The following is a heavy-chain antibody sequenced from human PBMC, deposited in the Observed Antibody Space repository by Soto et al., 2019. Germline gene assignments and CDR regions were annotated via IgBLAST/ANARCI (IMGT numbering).Heavy chain of an antibody. CDR2: ISAYNGNT. CDR1: GYTFTSYG. V-gene: IGHV1-18*01. D-gene: IGHD3-22*01. Sequence: ASVKVSCKASGYTFTSYGISWVRQAPGQGLEWMGWISAYNGNTNYAQKLQGRVTMTTDTSTSTAYMELRSLRSDDTAVYYCARDYADDSSGYGNDYWGQGTLVTVSS. CDR3: ARDYADDSSGYGNDY. J-gene: IGHJ4*02.